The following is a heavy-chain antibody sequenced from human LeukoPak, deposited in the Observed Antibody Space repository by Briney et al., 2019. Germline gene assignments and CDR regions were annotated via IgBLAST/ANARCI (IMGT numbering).Heavy chain of an antibody. V-gene: IGHV4-31*03. Sequence: PSQTLSLTRTVSGGSISSGGYYWSWIRQHPGKGLEWIGSIYYSGSTYYNPSLKSRVMKSVDTSKNQFSLKLSSVTAADTAVYYCARDSGNYYFDYWGQGTLVTVSS. CDR1: GGSISSGGYY. D-gene: IGHD1-26*01. J-gene: IGHJ4*02. CDR2: IYYSGST. CDR3: ARDSGNYYFDY.